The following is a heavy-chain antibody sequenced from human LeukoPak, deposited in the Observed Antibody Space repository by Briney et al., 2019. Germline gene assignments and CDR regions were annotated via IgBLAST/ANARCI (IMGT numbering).Heavy chain of an antibody. V-gene: IGHV3-30*01. J-gene: IGHJ4*02. Sequence: PGGSLRLSCAASGFTFSSYAMHWVSQAPGKGLEWVAVISYDGSNKYYADSVKGRFTISRDNSKNTLYLQMNSLRAEDTAVYYCARDGSSGSDYWGQGTLVTVSS. D-gene: IGHD6-19*01. CDR3: ARDGSSGSDY. CDR1: GFTFSSYA. CDR2: ISYDGSNK.